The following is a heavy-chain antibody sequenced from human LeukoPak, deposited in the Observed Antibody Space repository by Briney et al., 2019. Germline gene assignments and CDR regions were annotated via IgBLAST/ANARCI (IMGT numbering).Heavy chain of an antibody. CDR1: GFAFNSYA. Sequence: GGSLRLSCAASGFAFNSYAMSWVRKAPGKGLEWVSGISDSGGSTYYADSVKGRFTISRDNSKNTLYLQMNSLRAEDTAVYYCAASDPVSNTRTGYGMDVWGQGTTVTVSS. D-gene: IGHD1-14*01. J-gene: IGHJ6*02. V-gene: IGHV3-23*01. CDR3: AASDPVSNTRTGYGMDV. CDR2: ISDSGGST.